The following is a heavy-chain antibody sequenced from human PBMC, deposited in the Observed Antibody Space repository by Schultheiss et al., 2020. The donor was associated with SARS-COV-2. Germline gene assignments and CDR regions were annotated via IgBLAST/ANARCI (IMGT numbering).Heavy chain of an antibody. J-gene: IGHJ6*02. Sequence: SQTLSLTCTVSGGSISSYYWSWIRQPPGNGLEWIGYVYYSGSTYYNPSLKSRVTISVDTSKNQFSLKLSSVTAADTAVYYCARDGIAAAGTPLYGMDVWGQGTTVTVSS. D-gene: IGHD6-13*01. V-gene: IGHV4-59*01. CDR1: GGSISSYY. CDR3: ARDGIAAAGTPLYGMDV. CDR2: VYYSGST.